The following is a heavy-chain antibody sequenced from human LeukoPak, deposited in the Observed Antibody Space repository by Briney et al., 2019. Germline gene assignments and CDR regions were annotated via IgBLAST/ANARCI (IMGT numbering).Heavy chain of an antibody. CDR1: GFTFSGYW. CDR2: ITADGSGT. J-gene: IGHJ4*02. D-gene: IGHD3-10*01. V-gene: IGHV3-74*01. Sequence: GGSLRLSCAASGFTFSGYWMHWVRQTPGKGLVWVSSITADGSGTAYADAVKGRFTMSRDNAKNTVQLQMNSLRAEDTALYYCARGYYGSGSPYWGQGTLVTVSS. CDR3: ARGYYGSGSPY.